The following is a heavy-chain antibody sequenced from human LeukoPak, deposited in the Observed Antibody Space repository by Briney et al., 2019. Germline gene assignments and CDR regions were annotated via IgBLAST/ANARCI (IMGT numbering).Heavy chain of an antibody. CDR3: ATVPVSLLRYFDWLFYY. CDR1: GYTLTELS. CDR2: FDPEDGGT. V-gene: IGHV1-24*01. D-gene: IGHD3-9*01. J-gene: IGHJ4*02. Sequence: ASVKVSCKVSGYTLTELSMHWVRQAPGKGLEWMGGFDPEDGGTIYAQKFQGRVTMTEDTSTDTAYMELSSLRSEDTAVYYCATVPVSLLRYFDWLFYYWGQGTLVTVSS.